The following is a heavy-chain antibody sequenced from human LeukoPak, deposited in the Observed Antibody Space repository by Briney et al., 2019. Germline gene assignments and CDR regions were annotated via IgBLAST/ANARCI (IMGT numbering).Heavy chain of an antibody. J-gene: IGHJ3*02. Sequence: SETLSLTCTVSGGSISSYYWSWIRQPAGKGLEWIGRIYTSGSTNYNPSLKSRVTMSVDTSKNRFSLKLSSVTAADTAVYYCARSYDYYDSSGYWGDAFDIWGQGTMVTVSS. CDR3: ARSYDYYDSSGYWGDAFDI. CDR2: IYTSGST. CDR1: GGSISSYY. V-gene: IGHV4-4*07. D-gene: IGHD3-22*01.